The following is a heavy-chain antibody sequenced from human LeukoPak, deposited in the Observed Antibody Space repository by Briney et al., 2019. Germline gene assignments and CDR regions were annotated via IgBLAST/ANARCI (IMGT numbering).Heavy chain of an antibody. D-gene: IGHD3-16*01. CDR2: FYNSGSS. CDR3: TRGAGWLIDY. J-gene: IGHJ4*02. Sequence: SETLSLTCTVSGGSISGYYWSWSRQPPGKGLEWIGYFYNSGSSTYNPSLKSRVTISVDTSKEQFSLKVNSVTAADTAVYYCTRGAGWLIDYWGQGILVTVST. V-gene: IGHV4-59*01. CDR1: GGSISGYY.